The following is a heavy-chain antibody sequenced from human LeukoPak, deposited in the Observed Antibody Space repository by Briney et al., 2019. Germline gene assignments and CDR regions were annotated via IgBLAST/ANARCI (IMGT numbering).Heavy chain of an antibody. J-gene: IGHJ4*02. CDR1: GYSISSGYY. V-gene: IGHV4-38-2*01. Sequence: SETLSLTCAVSGYSISSGYYWGWIRQPPGKGLEWIGSIYHSGSTYYNPSLKSRVTISVDTSKIQFSLKLSSVTAADTAVYYCARHDYLDRPGREYYFDYWGQGTLVTVSS. D-gene: IGHD4-11*01. CDR3: ARHDYLDRPGREYYFDY. CDR2: IYHSGST.